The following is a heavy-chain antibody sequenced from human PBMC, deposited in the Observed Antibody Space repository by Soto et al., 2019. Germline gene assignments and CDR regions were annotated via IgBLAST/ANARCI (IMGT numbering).Heavy chain of an antibody. CDR1: GGSFSGYY. CDR2: INHSGST. Sequence: PSETLSLTCAVYGGSFSGYYWSWIRQPPGKGLEWIGEINHSGSTNYNPSLKSRVTISVDTSKNQFSLKLSFVTAADTAVYYCARGLYGSGSYYTGLFDYWGQGTLVTVSS. D-gene: IGHD3-10*01. V-gene: IGHV4-34*01. J-gene: IGHJ4*02. CDR3: ARGLYGSGSYYTGLFDY.